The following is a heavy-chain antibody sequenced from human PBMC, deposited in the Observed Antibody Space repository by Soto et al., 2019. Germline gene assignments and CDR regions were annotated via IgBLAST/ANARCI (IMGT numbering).Heavy chain of an antibody. Sequence: EVRLLESGGGLVQPGGSLRLSCAASGFTFSTFAMTWVRQAPGKGLEWVSAISGGAGGTYYADSVKGRFTISRDDSKNTLYLQINSLRAEDTAVYYCAKRTSGDLHPSYDFYYGMDVWGQGTTVTVSS. CDR1: GFTFSTFA. CDR2: ISGGAGGT. J-gene: IGHJ6*02. D-gene: IGHD2-21*01. CDR3: AKRTSGDLHPSYDFYYGMDV. V-gene: IGHV3-23*01.